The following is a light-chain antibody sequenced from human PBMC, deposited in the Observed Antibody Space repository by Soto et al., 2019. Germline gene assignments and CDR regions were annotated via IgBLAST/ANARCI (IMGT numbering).Light chain of an antibody. CDR3: CSYAGTYTLGV. Sequence: QSALTQPRSVSGSPGHSVTISCTGTSSDVGGYNFVSWYQQRPGKAPKLMIYDVTKRPSGVPDRFSGSKSDNTASLTISGLLSEDEADYYCCSYAGTYTLGVFGTGTKVTVL. J-gene: IGLJ1*01. V-gene: IGLV2-11*01. CDR1: SSDVGGYNF. CDR2: DVT.